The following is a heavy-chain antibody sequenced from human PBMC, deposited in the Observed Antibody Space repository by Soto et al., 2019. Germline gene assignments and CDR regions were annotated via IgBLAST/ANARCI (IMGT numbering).Heavy chain of an antibody. Sequence: SETLSLTCTVSGGSISSSSYYWGWIRQPPGKGLEWIGSIYYSGSTYYNPSLKSRVTISVDTSKNQFSLKLSSVTAADTAVYYCARRGLLWSGTGHMHVWGQGTTVTVS. J-gene: IGHJ6*02. CDR1: GGSISSSSYY. CDR3: ARRGLLWSGTGHMHV. CDR2: IYYSGST. D-gene: IGHD3-10*01. V-gene: IGHV4-39*01.